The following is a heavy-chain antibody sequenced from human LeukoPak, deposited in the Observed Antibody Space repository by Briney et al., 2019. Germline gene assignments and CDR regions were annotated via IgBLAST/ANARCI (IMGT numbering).Heavy chain of an antibody. J-gene: IGHJ6*02. CDR2: MNPNSGNT. Sequence: SVKVSCKASGYTFTSYDINWVRQATGQGLEWMGWMNPNSGNTGYAQKFQGRVTMTRNTSISTAYMEPSSLRSEDTAVYYCARGGGSYSPFWYYYYGMDVWGQGTTVTVSS. CDR3: ARGGGSYSPFWYYYYGMDV. V-gene: IGHV1-8*01. D-gene: IGHD1-26*01. CDR1: GYTFTSYD.